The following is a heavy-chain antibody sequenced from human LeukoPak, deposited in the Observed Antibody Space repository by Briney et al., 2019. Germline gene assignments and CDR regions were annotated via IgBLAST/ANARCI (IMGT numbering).Heavy chain of an antibody. CDR2: ISSSSNYI. D-gene: IGHD3-10*01. CDR3: ARVSQVVISRYYGSGSYVFDY. Sequence: GGSLRLSCAASGFTFSSYSMNWVRQAPGKGLEWVSCISSSSNYIYYADSVKGRFTISRDNAKNSLYLQMNSLRAEDTAVYYCARVSQVVISRYYGSGSYVFDYWGQGTLVTVSS. CDR1: GFTFSSYS. J-gene: IGHJ4*02. V-gene: IGHV3-21*01.